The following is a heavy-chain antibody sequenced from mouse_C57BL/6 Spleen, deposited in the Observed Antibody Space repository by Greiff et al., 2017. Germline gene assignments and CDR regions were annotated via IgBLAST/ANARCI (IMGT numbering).Heavy chain of an antibody. Sequence: VQLVESGGGLVKPGGSLKLSCAASGFPFRDSGLHWVRQAPEKGLELVTYISSGNSTIDSADTVKGRFTISRDNAKNTLFLQMTSLRSEDTAMYYCAREVYYGSTFDYWGQGTTLTVSS. CDR3: AREVYYGSTFDY. CDR2: ISSGNSTI. J-gene: IGHJ2*01. D-gene: IGHD1-1*01. CDR1: GFPFRDSG. V-gene: IGHV5-17*01.